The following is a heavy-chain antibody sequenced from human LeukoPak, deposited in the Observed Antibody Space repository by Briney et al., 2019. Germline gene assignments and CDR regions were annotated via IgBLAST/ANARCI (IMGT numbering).Heavy chain of an antibody. V-gene: IGHV3-23*01. CDR2: ISGSGDST. CDR3: AKDRGIISDY. J-gene: IGHJ4*02. Sequence: GGSLRLSCAASGFTFSTYGMTWVRQAPGKGLEWVSSISGSGDSTYYADSVKGRFTISRDNSKNTLYLQMNSLRAEDTAVCYCAKDRGIISDYWGQGTLVTVSS. D-gene: IGHD3-10*01. CDR1: GFTFSTYG.